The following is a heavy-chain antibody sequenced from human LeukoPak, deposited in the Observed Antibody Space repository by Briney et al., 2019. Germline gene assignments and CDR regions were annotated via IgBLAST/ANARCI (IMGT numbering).Heavy chain of an antibody. D-gene: IGHD3-10*01. CDR1: GYTFTGYY. CDR2: INPNSGGT. Sequence: VASVTVSCKASGYTFTGYYMHWVRQAPGQGLEWMGWINPNSGGTNYAQKFQGRVTMTRDTSISTAYMELSRLRSDDTAVYYCARGRDYYGSGSLSFWFDPWGQGTLVTVSS. J-gene: IGHJ5*02. CDR3: ARGRDYYGSGSLSFWFDP. V-gene: IGHV1-2*02.